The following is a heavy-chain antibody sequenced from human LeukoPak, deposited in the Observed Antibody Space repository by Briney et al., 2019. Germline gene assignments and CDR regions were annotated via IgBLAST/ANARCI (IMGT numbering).Heavy chain of an antibody. Sequence: ASVKVSCKASGYTFTSYYMHWVRQAPGQGLEWMGIINPSGGSTSYAQKFQGRVTMTRDTSTSTVYMELSSLRSEDTAVYYCARDLRNVAYYYGMDVWGQGTTVTVSS. V-gene: IGHV1-46*01. J-gene: IGHJ6*02. CDR3: ARDLRNVAYYYGMDV. D-gene: IGHD1-14*01. CDR1: GYTFTSYY. CDR2: INPSGGST.